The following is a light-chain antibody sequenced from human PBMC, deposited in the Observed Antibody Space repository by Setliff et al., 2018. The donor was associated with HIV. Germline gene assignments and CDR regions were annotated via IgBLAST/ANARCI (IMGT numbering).Light chain of an antibody. CDR1: SSDVGTYNY. CDR2: DVS. V-gene: IGLV2-23*02. Sequence: QSALTQPASVSASPGQSIAIACTGTSSDVGTYNYVSWYQQHPGKAPKLMIYDVSSRLPGVSDRFSGSKSGNTASLAISGLQADDEADYYCCSYAGSDTFVVFGTGTKVTVL. J-gene: IGLJ1*01. CDR3: CSYAGSDTFVV.